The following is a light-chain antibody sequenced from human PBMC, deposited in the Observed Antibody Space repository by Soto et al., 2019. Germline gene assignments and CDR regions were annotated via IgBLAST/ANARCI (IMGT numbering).Light chain of an antibody. Sequence: QSVLTQPPSASGSPGQSVTISCTGTSSDVGGSNYVSWYQQHPGKAPRLMIYEVNKRPSGVPYRFSGSKSGNTASLTVSGLQAAAEDVYYCSSYAGNNLLVFGVWTKVTVL. CDR1: SSDVGGSNY. CDR2: EVN. J-gene: IGLJ2*01. V-gene: IGLV2-8*01. CDR3: SSYAGNNLLV.